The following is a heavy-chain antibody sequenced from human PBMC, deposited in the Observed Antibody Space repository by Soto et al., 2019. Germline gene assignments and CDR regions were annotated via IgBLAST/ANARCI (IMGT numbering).Heavy chain of an antibody. CDR3: ARHFSVNYIDS. J-gene: IGHJ4*02. Sequence: PSETLSLTCTVSGDSITSNSYFWAWIRQPPGKGLEWIGSIYYSGTTYYNPSLKSRVTISVDRSKNQFSLKVSSVTAADTADYYCARHFSVNYIDSWGQEDLVTVSS. D-gene: IGHD3-10*01. CDR1: GDSITSNSYF. V-gene: IGHV4-39*01. CDR2: IYYSGTT.